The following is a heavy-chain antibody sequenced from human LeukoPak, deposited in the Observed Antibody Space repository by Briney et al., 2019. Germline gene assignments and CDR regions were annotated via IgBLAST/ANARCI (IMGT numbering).Heavy chain of an antibody. Sequence: GGSLRLSCAASGFTFSSYAMSWVRQAPGKGLEWVSAISGSGGSTYYADSVKGRFTISRDNSKNTLYLQMNSLRAEDTAVYYCAKDADCSGGSCQYYFDYWGQGTLVTVSS. D-gene: IGHD2-15*01. CDR1: GFTFSSYA. CDR2: ISGSGGST. V-gene: IGHV3-23*01. J-gene: IGHJ4*02. CDR3: AKDADCSGGSCQYYFDY.